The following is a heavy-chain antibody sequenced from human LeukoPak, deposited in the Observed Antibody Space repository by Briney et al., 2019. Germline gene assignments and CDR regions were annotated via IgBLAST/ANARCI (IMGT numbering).Heavy chain of an antibody. Sequence: PSETLSLTCTVSGGSISSSSYYWGWIRQPPGKGLEWIGSIYYSGSTYYDPSLKSRVTISVDTSKNQFSLKLSSVTAADTAVYYCARRRARGSYYALVRGTLDYWGQGTLVTVSS. J-gene: IGHJ4*02. V-gene: IGHV4-39*01. D-gene: IGHD1-26*01. CDR1: GGSISSSSYY. CDR2: IYYSGST. CDR3: ARRRARGSYYALVRGTLDY.